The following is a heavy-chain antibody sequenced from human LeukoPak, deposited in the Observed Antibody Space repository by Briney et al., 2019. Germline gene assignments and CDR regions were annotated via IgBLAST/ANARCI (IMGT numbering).Heavy chain of an antibody. V-gene: IGHV4-59*01. J-gene: IGHJ3*02. CDR3: ARAADIVATDAFDI. D-gene: IGHD5-12*01. CDR1: GGSISSYY. Sequence: SETLSLTCTVSGGSISSYYWSWIRQPPGKGLEWIGYIYYSGSTNYNPSLKSRVTISVDTSKNQFSLKLSSVTAADTAVYYCARAADIVATDAFDIWGQGTMVTVSS. CDR2: IYYSGST.